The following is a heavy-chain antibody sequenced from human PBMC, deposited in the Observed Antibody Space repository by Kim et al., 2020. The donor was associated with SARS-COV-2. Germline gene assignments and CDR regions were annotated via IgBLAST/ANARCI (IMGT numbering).Heavy chain of an antibody. CDR1: GYTFTSYA. Sequence: ASVKVSCKASGYTFTSYAMHWVRQAPGQRLEWMGWINAGNGNTKYSQKFQGRVTITRDTSASTAYMELSSLRSEDTAVYYCAGTNYYGSGSYPRPYYYYGMDVWGQGTTVTVSS. J-gene: IGHJ6*02. D-gene: IGHD3-10*01. CDR2: INAGNGNT. CDR3: AGTNYYGSGSYPRPYYYYGMDV. V-gene: IGHV1-3*01.